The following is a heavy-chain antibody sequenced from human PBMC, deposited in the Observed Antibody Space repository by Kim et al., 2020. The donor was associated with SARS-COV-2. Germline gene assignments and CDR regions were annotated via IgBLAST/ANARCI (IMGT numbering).Heavy chain of an antibody. D-gene: IGHD6-13*01. V-gene: IGHV4-39*01. CDR3: ARHGTAGSSWYHHSWFDP. CDR2: IYYSGST. J-gene: IGHJ5*02. Sequence: SETLSLTCTVSGGSISSSSYYWGWIRQPPGKGLEWIGSIYYSGSTYYNPSLKSRVTISVDTSKNQFSLKLSSVTAADTAVYYCARHGTAGSSWYHHSWFDPWGQGTLVTVSS. CDR1: GGSISSSSYY.